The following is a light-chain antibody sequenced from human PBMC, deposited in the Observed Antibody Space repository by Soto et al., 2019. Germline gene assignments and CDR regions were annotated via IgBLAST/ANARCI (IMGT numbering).Light chain of an antibody. V-gene: IGKV1-5*01. CDR1: QSLSSW. CDR3: QQYNSYSLYT. Sequence: DIQMTQSPSNLSASVGDRVTITCRASQSLSSWLAWYQQKPGKAPKLLIYDASSLESGVPSSFSGSGSETEFTLTISSLQPDDFATYYCQQYNSYSLYTFGQGTKLEIK. CDR2: DAS. J-gene: IGKJ2*01.